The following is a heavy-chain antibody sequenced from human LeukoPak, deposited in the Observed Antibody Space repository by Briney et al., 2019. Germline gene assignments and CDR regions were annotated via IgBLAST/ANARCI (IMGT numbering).Heavy chain of an antibody. J-gene: IGHJ5*02. Sequence: PGGSLRLSCTASGLTFTNYWMIWVRQAPGKGLEWVANINHDASEKYYVGSVEGRFTISRDNAKNSLFLQMNSLGAEDTGVYYCATSSYSSSSSWGQGTLVTVSS. CDR2: INHDASEK. D-gene: IGHD6-6*01. V-gene: IGHV3-7*01. CDR1: GLTFTNYW. CDR3: ATSSYSSSSS.